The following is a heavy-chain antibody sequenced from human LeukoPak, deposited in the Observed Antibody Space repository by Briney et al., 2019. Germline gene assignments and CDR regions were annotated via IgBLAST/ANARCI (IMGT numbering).Heavy chain of an antibody. J-gene: IGHJ6*03. CDR1: GFTFSSYA. Sequence: GGSLRLSCAASGFTFSSYAMSWVRQAPGKGLEWVSVIYSGGSTYYADSVKGRFTISRDNSRNTLYLQMNSLRAEDTAVYYCARGGPSSGWYPHYYMDVWGKGTTVTISS. V-gene: IGHV3-66*01. D-gene: IGHD6-19*01. CDR2: IYSGGST. CDR3: ARGGPSSGWYPHYYMDV.